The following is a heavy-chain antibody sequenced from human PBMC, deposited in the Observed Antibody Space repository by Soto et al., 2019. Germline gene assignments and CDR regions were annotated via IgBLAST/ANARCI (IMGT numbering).Heavy chain of an antibody. D-gene: IGHD2-2*01. V-gene: IGHV4-31*03. J-gene: IGHJ3*02. CDR3: ASGVIGYCSSTSCYAAFDI. CDR2: IYYSGST. Sequence: SETLSLTCTVSGGSISSGGYYWSWIRQHPGKGLEWIGYIYYSGSTYYNPSLKSRVTISVDTSKNQFSLKLSSVTAADTAVYYCASGVIGYCSSTSCYAAFDIWGQGTMVTVS. CDR1: GGSISSGGYY.